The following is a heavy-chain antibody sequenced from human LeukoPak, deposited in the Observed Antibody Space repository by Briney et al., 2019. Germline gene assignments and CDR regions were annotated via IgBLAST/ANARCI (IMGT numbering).Heavy chain of an antibody. V-gene: IGHV3-43*02. J-gene: IGHJ4*02. CDR1: GFTFSSYE. Sequence: GGSLRLSCAASGFTFSSYEMNWVRQAPGKGLEWVSLISGDGGSTYYADSVKGRFTISRDNSKNSLYLQMNSLRTEDTALYYCAKDPLGFDYWGQGTLVTVSS. CDR2: ISGDGGST. CDR3: AKDPLGFDY. D-gene: IGHD3-16*01.